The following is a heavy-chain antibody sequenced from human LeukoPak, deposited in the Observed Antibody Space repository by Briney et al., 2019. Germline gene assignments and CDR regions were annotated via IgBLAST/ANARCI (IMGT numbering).Heavy chain of an antibody. D-gene: IGHD2-2*01. CDR3: ARDRIVVVPAALANWFDP. Sequence: ASVKVSCKASGGTFSSYAISWVRQAPGQGLEWMGRIIPILGIANYAQKFQGRVTSTADKSTSTAYMELSSLRSEDTAVYYCARDRIVVVPAALANWFDPWGQGTLVTVSS. CDR2: IIPILGIA. V-gene: IGHV1-69*04. J-gene: IGHJ5*02. CDR1: GGTFSSYA.